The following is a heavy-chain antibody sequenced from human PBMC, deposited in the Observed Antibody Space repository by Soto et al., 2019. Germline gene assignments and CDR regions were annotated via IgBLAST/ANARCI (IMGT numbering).Heavy chain of an antibody. CDR2: IIPIFGTA. CDR1: GGTFSSYA. D-gene: IGHD6-13*01. J-gene: IGHJ4*02. CDR3: ARDIGIAAAGYNFDY. V-gene: IGHV1-69*13. Sequence: ASVKVSCKASGGTFSSYAISWVRQAPGQGLEWMGGIIPIFGTANYAQKFQGRVTITADESTSTAYMELSSLRSEDTAVYYCARDIGIAAAGYNFDYWGQGTLVIVSS.